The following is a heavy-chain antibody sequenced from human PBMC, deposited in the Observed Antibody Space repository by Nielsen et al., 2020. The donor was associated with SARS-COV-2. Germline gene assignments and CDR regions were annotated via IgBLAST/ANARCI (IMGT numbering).Heavy chain of an antibody. CDR1: GYTFTIYG. D-gene: IGHD5-18*01. J-gene: IGHJ4*02. CDR2: ISAYNGNT. Sequence: SVKVSCKASGYTFTIYGISWVRQAPGQGLEWMGWISAYNGNTNYAQKLQGRVTMTTDTYTSTAYMELRSLRSDDTTGYYCARVVGAMVYFDYWGQGTLVTVSS. V-gene: IGHV1-18*01. CDR3: ARVVGAMVYFDY.